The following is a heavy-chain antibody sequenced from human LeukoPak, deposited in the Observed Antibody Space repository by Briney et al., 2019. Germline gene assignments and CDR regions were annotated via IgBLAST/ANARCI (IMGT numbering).Heavy chain of an antibody. J-gene: IGHJ6*02. CDR1: GFTFSSDG. CDR2: IRYDGSNK. CDR3: ATALLWFGELMNIYYYYGMDV. Sequence: GGSLRLSCAASGFTFSSDGMHWVRQAPGKGLEWVAFIRYDGSNKYYADSVKGRFTISRDNSKNTLYLQMNSLRAEDTAVYYCATALLWFGELMNIYYYYGMDVWGQGTTVTVSS. V-gene: IGHV3-30*02. D-gene: IGHD3-10*01.